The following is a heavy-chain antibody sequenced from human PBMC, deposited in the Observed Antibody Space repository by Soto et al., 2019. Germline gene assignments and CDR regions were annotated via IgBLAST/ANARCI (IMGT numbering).Heavy chain of an antibody. D-gene: IGHD5-18*01. CDR3: VSDRGYGHASVPYS. J-gene: IGHJ4*02. Sequence: QAHLVEAGGGVVQPGRSLRLSCAASGFTFTSYGMHWGRQAPGTRLEWVAVISYDGGLQHYADSVKGRFTISRDNSKYMVLLQMNSLRAEDTAVYYCVSDRGYGHASVPYSWGQGTLVSVSS. CDR1: GFTFTSYG. CDR2: ISYDGGLQ. V-gene: IGHV3-30*03.